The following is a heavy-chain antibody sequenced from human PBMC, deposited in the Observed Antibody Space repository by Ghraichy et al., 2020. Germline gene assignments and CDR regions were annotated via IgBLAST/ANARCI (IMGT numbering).Heavy chain of an antibody. V-gene: IGHV3-48*02. CDR3: ARDLRDGYNFPSYYYYYGMDV. D-gene: IGHD5-24*01. CDR2: ISSSSSTI. J-gene: IGHJ6*02. Sequence: GGSLRLSCAASGFTFSSYSMNWVRQAPGKGLEWVSYISSSSSTIYYADSVKGRFTISRDNAKNSLYLQMNSLRDEDTAVYYCARDLRDGYNFPSYYYYYGMDVWGQGTTVTVSS. CDR1: GFTFSSYS.